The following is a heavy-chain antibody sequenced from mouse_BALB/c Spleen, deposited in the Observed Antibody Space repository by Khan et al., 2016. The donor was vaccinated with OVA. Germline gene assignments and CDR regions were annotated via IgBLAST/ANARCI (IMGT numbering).Heavy chain of an antibody. J-gene: IGHJ3*01. CDR2: IDPFSGAT. Sequence: EVKLQQSGPELMKPGASVKISCKASGYSFTSYYIHWMIESHGTSLEWIGYIDPFSGATTYNQKFKGKATLTVDKSSNTAYIHLRNLTSEDSAVYYCTRHGYVAWFTYWGQGTLVTVSA. CDR3: TRHGYVAWFTY. CDR1: GYSFTSYY. D-gene: IGHD2-2*01. V-gene: IGHV1-31*01.